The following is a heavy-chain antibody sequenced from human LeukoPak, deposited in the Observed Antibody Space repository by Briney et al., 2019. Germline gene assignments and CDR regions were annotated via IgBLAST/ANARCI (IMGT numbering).Heavy chain of an antibody. Sequence: GGSLRLSCAASGFTFSSYSMNWVRQAPGKGLEWVSYISSSSSTIYYADSVKGRFTISRDNAKNLLYLQMNSLRAEDTAVYYCARGFRDSSGPDAFDIWGQGTMVTVSS. CDR3: ARGFRDSSGPDAFDI. J-gene: IGHJ3*02. D-gene: IGHD3-22*01. CDR2: ISSSSSTI. V-gene: IGHV3-48*01. CDR1: GFTFSSYS.